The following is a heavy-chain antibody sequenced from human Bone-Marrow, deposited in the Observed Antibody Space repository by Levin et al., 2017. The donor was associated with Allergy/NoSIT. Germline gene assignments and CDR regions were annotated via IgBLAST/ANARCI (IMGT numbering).Heavy chain of an antibody. V-gene: IGHV4-34*01. J-gene: IGHJ6*02. CDR2: INHSGST. CDR1: GGSFSGYY. Sequence: ESLKISCAVYGGSFSGYYWSWIRQPPGKGLEWIGEINHSGSTNYNPSLKSRVTISVDTSKNQFSLKLSSVTAADTAVYYCARGRRVDVWGQGTTVTVSS. CDR3: ARGRRVDV.